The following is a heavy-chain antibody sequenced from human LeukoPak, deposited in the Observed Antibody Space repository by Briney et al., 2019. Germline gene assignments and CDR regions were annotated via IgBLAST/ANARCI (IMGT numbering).Heavy chain of an antibody. CDR1: GFTFSSNG. V-gene: IGHV3-30*18. CDR3: AKRGYYYDSSGYYSRTYFDY. CDR2: ISYDGSNK. D-gene: IGHD3-22*01. Sequence: PGGSLRLSCAASGFTFSSNGMHWVRQAPGKGLEWVAVISYDGSNKYYADSVKGRFTISRDNSKNTLYLQMNSLRAEDTAVYYCAKRGYYYDSSGYYSRTYFDYWGQGTLVIVSS. J-gene: IGHJ4*02.